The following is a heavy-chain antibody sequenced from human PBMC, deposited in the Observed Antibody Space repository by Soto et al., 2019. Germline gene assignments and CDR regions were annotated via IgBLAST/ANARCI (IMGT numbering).Heavy chain of an antibody. CDR3: ATGLVGATEVWFDP. D-gene: IGHD1-26*01. V-gene: IGHV1-69*13. CDR1: GGTFSSYA. J-gene: IGHJ5*02. Sequence: SVKVSCKASGGTFSSYAISWVRQAPGQGLEWMGGIIPIFGTANYAQKFQGRVTMTEDASTDTAYMVLSSLRSEDTAVYYCATGLVGATEVWFDPWGQGTPVTVSS. CDR2: IIPIFGTA.